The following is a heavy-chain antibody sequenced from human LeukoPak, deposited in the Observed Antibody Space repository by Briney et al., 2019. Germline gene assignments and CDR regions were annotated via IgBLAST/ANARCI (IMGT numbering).Heavy chain of an antibody. CDR1: GFTFSTYN. J-gene: IGHJ3*02. CDR3: ARDVGAAAPDAFDI. CDR2: ISTSSNYI. D-gene: IGHD1-26*01. V-gene: IGHV3-21*01. Sequence: PGGSLRLSCAASGFTFSTYNMNWVRQAPGKGTEWVSSISTSSNYIYYTDSVKGRFTTSRDNAKNSLYLQMNSLRVEDTDVYYCARDVGAAAPDAFDIWGQGTMVTVSS.